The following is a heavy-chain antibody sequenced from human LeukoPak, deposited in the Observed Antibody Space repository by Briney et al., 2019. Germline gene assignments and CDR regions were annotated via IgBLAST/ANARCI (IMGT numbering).Heavy chain of an antibody. J-gene: IGHJ4*02. CDR1: GFTFSTYS. V-gene: IGHV3-48*04. CDR2: LSSSGSAF. D-gene: IGHD3-3*01. CDR3: ARSARLMKGVVEVTALDD. Sequence: GGSLRLSCAASGFTFSTYSMNWVRQAPGKGLEWIAYLSSSGSAFSYADSVKGRFTIARDNAKNSVYLEMNSLRADDTAVYYCARSARLMKGVVEVTALDDWGQGTLVTVSS.